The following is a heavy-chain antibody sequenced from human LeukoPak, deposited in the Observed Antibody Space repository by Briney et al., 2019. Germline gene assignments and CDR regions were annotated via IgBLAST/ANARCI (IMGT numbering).Heavy chain of an antibody. Sequence: GGSLRLSCAASGFTFRSSSMNWVRQAPGKGLEWVSYISGGGSTIYYSDSVKGRFTISRDNAKNSLYLQMNSLRAEDAAVYYCARDVGTGYTDFWGQGTLVTVSS. D-gene: IGHD3/OR15-3a*01. CDR1: GFTFRSSS. J-gene: IGHJ4*02. CDR3: ARDVGTGYTDF. V-gene: IGHV3-48*04. CDR2: ISGGGSTI.